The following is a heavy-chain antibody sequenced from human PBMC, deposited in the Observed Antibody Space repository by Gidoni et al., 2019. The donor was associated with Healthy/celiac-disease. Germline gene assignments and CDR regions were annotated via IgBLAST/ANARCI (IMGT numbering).Heavy chain of an antibody. CDR3: ARADFSEGDYYGMDV. CDR2: ISSSSSYI. J-gene: IGHJ6*02. CDR1: GFTLRSYS. D-gene: IGHD3-3*01. V-gene: IGHV3-21*01. Sequence: EVQLVESGGGLFKPGGSLTLSFAASGFTLRSYSMNWVRQAPGKGLEWVSSISSSSSYIYYADSVKGRFTISRDNAKNSLYLQMNSLRAEDTAVYYCARADFSEGDYYGMDVWGQGTTVTVSS.